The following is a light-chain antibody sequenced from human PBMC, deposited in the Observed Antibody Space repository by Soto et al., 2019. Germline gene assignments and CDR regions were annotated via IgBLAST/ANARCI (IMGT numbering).Light chain of an antibody. Sequence: GDRVTITCRASQTVNAWLAWYQHKPGKAPKPLIYDASILESGVPARFSGSGSGTDFTLTISRLEAEDFAVYYCQQYGSSPLTFGGGTKVDIK. V-gene: IGKV1-5*01. CDR3: QQYGSSPLT. CDR1: QTVNAW. CDR2: DAS. J-gene: IGKJ4*01.